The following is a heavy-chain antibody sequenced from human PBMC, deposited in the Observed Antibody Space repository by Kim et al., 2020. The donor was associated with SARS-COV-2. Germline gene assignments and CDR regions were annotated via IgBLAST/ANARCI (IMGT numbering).Heavy chain of an antibody. D-gene: IGHD5-18*01. J-gene: IGHJ4*02. V-gene: IGHV3-49*02. Sequence: YAASVKDRFTISRDDSKRIAYLQMNSLKTEDTAVYYCTRDRGYSYGSGNDYWGQGTLVTVSS. CDR3: TRDRGYSYGSGNDY.